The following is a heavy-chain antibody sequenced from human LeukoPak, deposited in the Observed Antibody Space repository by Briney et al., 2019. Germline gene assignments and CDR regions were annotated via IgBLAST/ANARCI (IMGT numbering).Heavy chain of an antibody. CDR1: GFTFSDSA. D-gene: IGHD6-19*01. CDR2: IRSKANSYAT. Sequence: GGSLRLSCAASGFTFSDSAMHWVRQASGKGLEWVGRIRSKANSYATAYAASVKGRFTISRDDSKNTAYLQMSSLKTEDTAVYYCTSIAVVANPFFDYWGQGTLVTVSS. CDR3: TSIAVVANPFFDY. J-gene: IGHJ4*02. V-gene: IGHV3-73*01.